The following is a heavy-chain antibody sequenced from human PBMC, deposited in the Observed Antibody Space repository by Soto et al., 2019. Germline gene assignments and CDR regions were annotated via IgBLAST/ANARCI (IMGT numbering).Heavy chain of an antibody. CDR3: AKVAVAGNYYYYYGMDV. CDR1: GFTFTSSA. V-gene: IGHV3-23*01. CDR2: IVVGSGSGGST. J-gene: IGHJ6*02. D-gene: IGHD6-19*01. Sequence: ASVKVSCKASGFTFTSSAVQWVRQARGQRLEWIGWIVVGSGSGGSTYYADSVKGRFTISRDNSKNTLYLQMNSLRAEDTAVYYCAKVAVAGNYYYYYGMDVWGQGTTVTVSS.